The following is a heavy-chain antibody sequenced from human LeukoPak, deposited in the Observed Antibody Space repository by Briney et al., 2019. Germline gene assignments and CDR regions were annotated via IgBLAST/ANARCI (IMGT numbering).Heavy chain of an antibody. CDR2: ISDSGGRT. Sequence: PGGSLRLSCAVSGITLSNYGMSWVRQAPGKGLEWVAGISDSGGRTKYADSVKGRFTTSRDNPKNTLYLQMNSLRPEDTAVYFCAKRGVVIRVILVGFHKEAYYFDSWGQGVLVTVSS. J-gene: IGHJ4*02. V-gene: IGHV3-23*01. CDR3: AKRGVVIRVILVGFHKEAYYFDS. D-gene: IGHD3-22*01. CDR1: GITLSNYG.